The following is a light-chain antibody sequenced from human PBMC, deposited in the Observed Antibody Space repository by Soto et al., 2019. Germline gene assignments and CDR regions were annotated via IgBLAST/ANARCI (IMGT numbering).Light chain of an antibody. CDR3: QQSFSTAIT. V-gene: IGKV1-39*01. J-gene: IGKJ5*01. Sequence: DIQMTQSPSSLSASVGDRVTISCRASQSISTYLNWYQQKPGKAPKLLIYLASSLQSGVASRFSGSGSGTDFTLTIGSLQPEDFATYYCQQSFSTAITFGQGTRLEIK. CDR2: LAS. CDR1: QSISTY.